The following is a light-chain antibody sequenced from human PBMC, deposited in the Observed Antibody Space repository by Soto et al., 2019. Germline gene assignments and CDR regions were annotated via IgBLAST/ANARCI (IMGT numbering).Light chain of an antibody. V-gene: IGKV1-17*01. CDR1: QNIRNY. Sequence: DIQMTQSPSSLSASVRDSVTITCRASQNIRNYLNWYQQKPGRAPKILIYAASSLQSGVPSRFSGSGSGTDFTLTISSLQPEDFATYYCQQLNSYPSTFGPGTKVDIK. CDR2: AAS. CDR3: QQLNSYPST. J-gene: IGKJ3*01.